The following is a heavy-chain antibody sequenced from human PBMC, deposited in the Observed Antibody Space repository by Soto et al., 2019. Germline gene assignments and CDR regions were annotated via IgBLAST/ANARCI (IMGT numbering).Heavy chain of an antibody. CDR2: IYWNGET. CDR1: GFSLSTGGVG. V-gene: IGHV2-5*01. D-gene: IGHD1-20*01. CDR3: VYLPPFADYNLDY. Sequence: QITLKESGPPLVQPTQTLTLTCNFSGFSLSTGGVGVAWVRQPPGKALEWLTLIYWNGETRTSPSLENRITVTKDASKNQVALTMTNMDPVDTATYSCVYLPPFADYNLDYWGQGIRVTVSS. J-gene: IGHJ4*02.